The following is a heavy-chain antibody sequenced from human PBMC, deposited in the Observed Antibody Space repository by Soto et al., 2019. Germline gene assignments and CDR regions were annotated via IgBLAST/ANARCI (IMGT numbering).Heavy chain of an antibody. CDR1: GFTFSNYA. V-gene: IGHV3-30*18. Sequence: QVQLVESGGGVVQPGRSLRLSCAAAGFTFSNYAMHWVRQAPGKGLEWVAVISYDGSNKFYTDSVKGRFTISRDNSKNTLDLQMNSLRVEDTAVYYCAKDLTLQPTYFDWLGDFCGQGTLVTVSA. J-gene: IGHJ4*02. D-gene: IGHD3-9*01. CDR3: AKDLTLQPTYFDWLGDF. CDR2: ISYDGSNK.